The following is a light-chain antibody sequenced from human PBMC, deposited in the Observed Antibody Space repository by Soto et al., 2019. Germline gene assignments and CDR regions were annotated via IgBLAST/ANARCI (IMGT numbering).Light chain of an antibody. CDR2: NAS. CDR1: QGISSY. Sequence: DIQVAQSPSFVCASVGDRVTITWRGSQGISSYLAWYQQKPGKAPKVLIWNASSLQRGVPSRFSGSGSGTEFTLTISSLQPDDFATYYCQQYNRFSTWTFGQGTKVDIK. CDR3: QQYNRFSTWT. V-gene: IGKV1-9*01. J-gene: IGKJ1*01.